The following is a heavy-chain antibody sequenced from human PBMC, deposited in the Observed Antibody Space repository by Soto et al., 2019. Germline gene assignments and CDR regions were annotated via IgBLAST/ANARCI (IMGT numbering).Heavy chain of an antibody. CDR1: GYSFTTYW. J-gene: IGHJ3*02. CDR3: ARGVGDCGGDCFGGFDI. Sequence: PGESLKISCKGSGYSFTTYWIAWVRQMAGKGLEWMGIIYTGDSDSRNSTSFQGQVIISADNSISTAYLQWSSLKGSEDAMYYWARGVGDCGGDCFGGFDIWGQGTMVTVSS. V-gene: IGHV5-51*01. D-gene: IGHD2-21*02. CDR2: IYTGDSDS.